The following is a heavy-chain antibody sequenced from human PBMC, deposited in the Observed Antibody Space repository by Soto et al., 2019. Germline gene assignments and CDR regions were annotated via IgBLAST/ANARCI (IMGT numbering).Heavy chain of an antibody. J-gene: IGHJ4*02. CDR2: TKNKGNSYTT. V-gene: IGHV3-72*01. D-gene: IGHD5-12*01. CDR3: ARGGYEYRY. Sequence: EVQVVESGGGLVQPGGSLRLSCAASGFTLSDHFMDWVRQAPGKGLEWVGRTKNKGNSYTTEYAASVKGRFTISRDDSKNSVYLHMNSLKSEDTAVYYCARGGYEYRYWGQGPLVTVSS. CDR1: GFTLSDHF.